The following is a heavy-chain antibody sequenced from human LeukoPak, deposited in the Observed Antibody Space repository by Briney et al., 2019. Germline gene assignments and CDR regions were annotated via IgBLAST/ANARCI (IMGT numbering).Heavy chain of an antibody. V-gene: IGHV4-59*12. J-gene: IGHJ4*02. D-gene: IGHD2-15*01. Sequence: PSETLSLTCTVSGGSISSYYWSWIRQPPGKGLEWIGYIYYSGTTNYNPSLKSRVTISVDTSKNQFSLKLSSVTAADTAVYYCARDGVVVAALDYWGQGTLVTVSS. CDR1: GGSISSYY. CDR3: ARDGVVVAALDY. CDR2: IYYSGTT.